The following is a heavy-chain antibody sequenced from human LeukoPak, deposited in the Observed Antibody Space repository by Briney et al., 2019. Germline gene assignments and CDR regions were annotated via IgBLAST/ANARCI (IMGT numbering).Heavy chain of an antibody. V-gene: IGHV4-39*07. CDR3: ARVTRPSALWSGYYVWFDP. Sequence: PSETLSLTCTVSGGSISSSSYYWGWIRQPPGKGLEWIGSIYYSGSTYYNPSLKSRVTISVDTSKNQFSLKLSSVTAADTAVYYCARVTRPSALWSGYYVWFDPWGQGTLVTVSS. J-gene: IGHJ5*02. D-gene: IGHD3-3*01. CDR1: GGSISSSSYY. CDR2: IYYSGST.